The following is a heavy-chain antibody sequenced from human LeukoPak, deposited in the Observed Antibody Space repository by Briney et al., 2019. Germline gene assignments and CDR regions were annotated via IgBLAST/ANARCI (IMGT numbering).Heavy chain of an antibody. J-gene: IGHJ4*02. CDR3: ARGDIPDF. CDR1: GYSISSGYY. CDR2: IFHSGKT. D-gene: IGHD2-21*01. Sequence: PSETLSLTCGVSGYSISSGYYWGWIRQSPGKGLEWIGSIFHSGKTYYNLSLKSRVTISVDTSKNQFSLKLTSVTAADTAVYYCARGDIPDFWGQGILATVSS. V-gene: IGHV4-38-2*01.